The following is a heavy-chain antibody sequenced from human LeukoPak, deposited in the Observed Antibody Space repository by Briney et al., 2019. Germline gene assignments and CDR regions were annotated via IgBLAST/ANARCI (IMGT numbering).Heavy chain of an antibody. J-gene: IGHJ4*02. Sequence: TSETLSLTCAVYGGSFSGYYWSWIRQPPGKGLEWIGEINHSGSTNYNPSLKSRVTISVDTSKNQFSLKLSSVTAADTAVYYCVRGDYGDSSLDKWGQGTLVTVSS. D-gene: IGHD4-17*01. CDR2: INHSGST. CDR1: GGSFSGYY. V-gene: IGHV4-34*01. CDR3: VRGDYGDSSLDK.